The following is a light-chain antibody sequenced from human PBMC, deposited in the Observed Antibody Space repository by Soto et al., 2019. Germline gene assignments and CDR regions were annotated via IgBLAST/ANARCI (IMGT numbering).Light chain of an antibody. J-gene: IGKJ3*01. CDR2: AAS. CDR3: QQRNSYPPFT. Sequence: DIQLTQSPSFLSASVGDRVTITCRASQGISSYLAWYQQKPGKAPKLLIYAASTLQSGVPSRFSVSGSGTEFTLTISSLQPEDLASYYCQQRNSYPPFTFGPGTKVDLK. V-gene: IGKV1-9*01. CDR1: QGISSY.